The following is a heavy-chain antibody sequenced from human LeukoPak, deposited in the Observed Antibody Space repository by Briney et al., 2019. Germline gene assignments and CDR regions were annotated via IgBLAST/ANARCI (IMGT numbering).Heavy chain of an antibody. V-gene: IGHV3-48*03. CDR2: ISSSGSTI. D-gene: IGHD2-21*02. Sequence: GGSLRLSCAASGFTFSSYEMNWVRQAPGKGLEWVSYISSSGSTIYYADSVKGRFTISRDDAKNSLYLQMNSLRAEDTAVYYCARVDGDCSEYWGEGTLVTVSS. CDR3: ARVDGDCSEY. J-gene: IGHJ4*02. CDR1: GFTFSSYE.